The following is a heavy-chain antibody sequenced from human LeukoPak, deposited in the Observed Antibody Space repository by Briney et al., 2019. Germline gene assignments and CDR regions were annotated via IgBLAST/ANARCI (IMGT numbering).Heavy chain of an antibody. D-gene: IGHD4-17*01. J-gene: IGHJ4*02. Sequence: GGSLRLSCAASGFTFSSYGMHWVRQAPGKGLEWVAVISYDGSNKYYADSVKGRFTSSRDNSKNTLYLQMNSLRAEDTAVYYCAKMTTVTNPLDYWGQGTLVTVSS. V-gene: IGHV3-30*18. CDR1: GFTFSSYG. CDR3: AKMTTVTNPLDY. CDR2: ISYDGSNK.